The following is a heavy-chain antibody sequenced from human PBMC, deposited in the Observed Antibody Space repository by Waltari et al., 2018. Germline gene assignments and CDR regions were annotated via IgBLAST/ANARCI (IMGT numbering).Heavy chain of an antibody. D-gene: IGHD6-19*01. CDR2: IDNSGST. CDR3: GRMGVAVAGLFYYIVDV. J-gene: IGHJ6*02. V-gene: IGHV4-30-4*08. Sequence: QVPLQESGPGLVKPSQTLSLTCSVSGGSVTSGSYFWPWIRQPPGKGLEWIGYIDNSGSTHYNPSLRRRLSISGDPSKNQFSLKLNSVTAADTAVYYCGRMGVAVAGLFYYIVDVWGQGTTVTVAS. CDR1: GGSVTSGSYF.